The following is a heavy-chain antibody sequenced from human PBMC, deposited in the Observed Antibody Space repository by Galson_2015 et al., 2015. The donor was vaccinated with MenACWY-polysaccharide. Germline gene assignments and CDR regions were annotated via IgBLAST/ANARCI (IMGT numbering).Heavy chain of an antibody. CDR1: GFTFSSYG. V-gene: IGHV3-30*02. D-gene: IGHD6-19*01. CDR3: AKSRGTFAVAVAATDY. Sequence: SLRLSCAAPGFTFSSYGMHWVRQAPGKGLEWVAFIRYDGSNKYYADSVKGRFTISRDNSKNTLYLQMNSLRAEDTAVYYCAKSRGTFAVAVAATDYWGQGTLVTVSS. J-gene: IGHJ4*02. CDR2: IRYDGSNK.